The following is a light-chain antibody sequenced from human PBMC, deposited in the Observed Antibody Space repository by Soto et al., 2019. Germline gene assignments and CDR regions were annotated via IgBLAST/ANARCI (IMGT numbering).Light chain of an antibody. CDR3: SSYIGSSTPHVV. V-gene: IGLV2-14*03. Sequence: QSVLTQPASVSGSPGQSITISCTGTSSDVGNYNYVSWYQQHPGKAPKFMIFDVSNRPSGVSNRFSGSKSGNTASLTISGLQAEDEADYYCSSYIGSSTPHVVFGGGTKLTVL. CDR1: SSDVGNYNY. CDR2: DVS. J-gene: IGLJ2*01.